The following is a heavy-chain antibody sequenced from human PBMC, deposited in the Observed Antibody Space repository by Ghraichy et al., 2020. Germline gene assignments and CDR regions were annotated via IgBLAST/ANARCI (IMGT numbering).Heavy chain of an antibody. V-gene: IGHV3-30*03. J-gene: IGHJ6*02. D-gene: IGHD3-3*01. CDR2: ISYDGSNK. CDR1: GFTFSSYG. CDR3: AGFWSGYGLDYYYYGMDV. Sequence: SCAASGFTFSSYGMHWVRQAPGKGLEWVAVISYDGSNKYYADSVKGRFTISRDNSKNTLYLQMNSLRAEDTAVYYCAGFWSGYGLDYYYYGMDVWGQGTTVTVSS.